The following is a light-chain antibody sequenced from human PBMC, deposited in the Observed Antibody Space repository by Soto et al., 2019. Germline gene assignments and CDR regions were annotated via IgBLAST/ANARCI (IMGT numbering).Light chain of an antibody. V-gene: IGLV2-23*02. J-gene: IGLJ1*01. CDR1: ISDVGSYDL. CDR3: CSYARSTTFYV. Sequence: QSVLTQPASVSGSPGQSVTISSTGTISDVGSYDLVSWYQQHPNKAPKLLIFEVSRRPSGVSNRFSGSKSGNTASLTISGLQAEDEADYYCCSYARSTTFYVFGTGTKVTVL. CDR2: EVS.